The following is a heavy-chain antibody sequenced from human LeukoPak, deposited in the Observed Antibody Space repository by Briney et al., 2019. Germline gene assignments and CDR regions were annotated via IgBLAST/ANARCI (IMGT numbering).Heavy chain of an antibody. V-gene: IGHV3-20*04. J-gene: IGHJ6*02. CDR1: GFTFDDYG. CDR3: ARALVVTATNYYYYYYGMDV. CDR2: INWNGGST. D-gene: IGHD2-21*02. Sequence: GGSLRLSCAASGFTFDDYGMSWVRHAPGKGLEWVSGINWNGGSTGYADSVKGRFTISRDNAKNSLYLQMNSLRAEDTALYYCARALVVTATNYYYYYYGMDVWGQGTTVTVSS.